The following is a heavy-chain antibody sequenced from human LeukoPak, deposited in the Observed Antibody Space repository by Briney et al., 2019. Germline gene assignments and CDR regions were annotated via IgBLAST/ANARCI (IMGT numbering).Heavy chain of an antibody. CDR1: GFTFSSYS. CDR2: ISSSSSTI. J-gene: IGHJ4*02. V-gene: IGHV3-48*01. D-gene: IGHD3-10*01. CDR3: ARVYGSGSYAAFDY. Sequence: GGSLRLSCAASGFTFSSYSMNWVRQALGKGLEWVSYISSSSSTIYYADSVKGRFTISRDNAKNSLYLQMNSLRAEDTAVYYCARVYGSGSYAAFDYWGQGTLVTVSS.